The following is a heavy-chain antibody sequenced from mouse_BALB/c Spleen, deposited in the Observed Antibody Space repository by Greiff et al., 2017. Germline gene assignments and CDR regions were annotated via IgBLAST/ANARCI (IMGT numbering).Heavy chain of an antibody. J-gene: IGHJ3*01. CDR3: TRGGITPFAY. V-gene: IGHV6-6*02. CDR1: GFTFSNYW. Sequence: DVKLEESGGGLVQPGGSMKLSCVASGFTFSNYWMNWVRQSPEKGLEWVAEIRLKSNNYATHYAESVKGRFTISRDDSKSSVYLQMNNLRAEDTGIYYCTRGGITPFAYWGQGTLVTVSA. D-gene: IGHD2-4*01. CDR2: IRLKSNNYAT.